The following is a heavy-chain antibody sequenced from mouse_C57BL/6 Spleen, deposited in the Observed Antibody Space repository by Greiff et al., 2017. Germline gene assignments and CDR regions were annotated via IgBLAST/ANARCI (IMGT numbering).Heavy chain of an antibody. CDR2: ISSGGSYT. J-gene: IGHJ2*01. V-gene: IGHV5-6*01. Sequence: EVKLMKSGGDLVKPGGSLKLSCAASGFTFSSYGMSWVRQTPDKRLEWVATISSGGSYTYYPDSVKGRFTISRDNAKNTLYLHMSSLKSEDTAMYYCARQGDYLDYWGQGTTLTVSS. CDR1: GFTFSSYG. CDR3: ARQGDYLDY.